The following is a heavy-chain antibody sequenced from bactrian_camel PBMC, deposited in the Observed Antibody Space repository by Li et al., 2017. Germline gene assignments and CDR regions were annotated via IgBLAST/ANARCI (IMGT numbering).Heavy chain of an antibody. CDR1: DDTYRPNC. D-gene: IGHD2*01. CDR2: ISKDDVP. Sequence: VQLVESGGGLVQPGGSLRLSCTAPDDTYRPNCMGWFRQAPGKEREGIASISKDDVPTYATSVQGRFRISKDTAKNTLDLQMDSLTPDDTAMYYCAAGHLIMCTAFAIPTDSAYISWYFTRPDPHSMFGFWGQGTQVTVS. V-gene: IGHV3S53*01. CDR3: AAGHLIMCTAFAIPTDSAYISWYFTRPDPHSMFGF. J-gene: IGHJ6*01.